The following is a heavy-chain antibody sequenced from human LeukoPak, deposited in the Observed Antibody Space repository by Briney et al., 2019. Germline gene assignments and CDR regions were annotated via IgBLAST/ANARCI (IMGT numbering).Heavy chain of an antibody. CDR2: INPDGSAT. J-gene: IGHJ4*02. D-gene: IGHD3-9*01. CDR1: GFTFSSYW. V-gene: IGHV3-7*01. Sequence: GGSLRLSCAASGFTFSSYWMTWVRQAPGKGLEWVANINPDGSATYYVDSMKGRFTISRGNAQNSLFLQMNSLGAEDTAVYYCARHIDWAFDYWGQGTLLTVSS. CDR3: ARHIDWAFDY.